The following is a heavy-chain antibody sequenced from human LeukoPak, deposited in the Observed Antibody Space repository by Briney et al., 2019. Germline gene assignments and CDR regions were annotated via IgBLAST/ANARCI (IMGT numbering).Heavy chain of an antibody. CDR2: INHSGGT. CDR3: AREGSYSGSGSPPLEH. J-gene: IGHJ1*01. V-gene: IGHV4-34*01. CDR1: GGSFSDYY. Sequence: SETLSLTCAVYGGSFSDYYWSWVRQSPGKGLEWIGEINHSGGTNYNPSLKSRVTTSVDTSKNQFSLKLSSVTAADTAVYYCAREGSYSGSGSPPLEHWGQGTLVTVSS. D-gene: IGHD3-10*01.